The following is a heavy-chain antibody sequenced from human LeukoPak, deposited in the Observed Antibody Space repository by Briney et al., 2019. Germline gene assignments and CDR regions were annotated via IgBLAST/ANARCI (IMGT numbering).Heavy chain of an antibody. D-gene: IGHD2-8*02. CDR2: ISSSSSHI. CDR1: GFTFSDYR. J-gene: IGHJ4*02. Sequence: GGSLILSCAASGFTFSDYRMNWVRQAPGRGLEWVSYISSSSSHIYYVDSVKGRFTLSRDNAKNSLYLQMSSLRAEDTAVYYCARESSSGPFDYWGQGTLVTVSS. CDR3: ARESSSGPFDY. V-gene: IGHV3-21*01.